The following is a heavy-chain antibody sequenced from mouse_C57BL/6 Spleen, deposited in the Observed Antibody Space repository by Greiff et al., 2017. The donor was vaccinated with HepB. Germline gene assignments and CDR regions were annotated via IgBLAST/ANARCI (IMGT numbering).Heavy chain of an antibody. CDR1: GYTFTSYD. CDR3: ARRRYGYDVGYAMDY. J-gene: IGHJ4*01. Sequence: LQESGPELVKPGASVKLSCKASGYTFTSYDINWVKQRPGQGLEWIGWIYPRDGSTKYNEKFKGKATLTVDTSSSTAYMELHSLTSEDSAVYFCARRRYGYDVGYAMDYWGQGTSVTVSS. D-gene: IGHD2-2*01. V-gene: IGHV1-85*01. CDR2: IYPRDGST.